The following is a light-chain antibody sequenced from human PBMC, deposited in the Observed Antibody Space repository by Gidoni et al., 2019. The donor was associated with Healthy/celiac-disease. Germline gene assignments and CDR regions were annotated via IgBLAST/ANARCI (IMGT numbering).Light chain of an antibody. V-gene: IGKV3-11*01. J-gene: IGKJ4*01. Sequence: EIVMTQSPATLSLSPGERATLSCRASQSVSSYLAWYQQKPGQAPRLLIYDASNRAPGIPARFSGSGSGTDFTLTISSLEPADFAVYYCQQRSNWPPLTFGGGTKVEIK. CDR1: QSVSSY. CDR2: DAS. CDR3: QQRSNWPPLT.